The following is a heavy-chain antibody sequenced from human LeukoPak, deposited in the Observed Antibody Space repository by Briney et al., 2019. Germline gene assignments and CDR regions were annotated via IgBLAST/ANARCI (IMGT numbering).Heavy chain of an antibody. V-gene: IGHV3-23*01. CDR1: GFTFSSYA. CDR2: ISGSGGST. CDR3: AKPLRRYYDSSGPDY. J-gene: IGHJ4*02. D-gene: IGHD3-22*01. Sequence: PGGSLRLSCAASGFTFSSYAMSRVRQAPGKGLEWVSAISGSGGSTYYADSVKGRFTISRDNSKNTLYLQMNSLRAEDTAVYYCAKPLRRYYDSSGPDYWGQGTLVTVSS.